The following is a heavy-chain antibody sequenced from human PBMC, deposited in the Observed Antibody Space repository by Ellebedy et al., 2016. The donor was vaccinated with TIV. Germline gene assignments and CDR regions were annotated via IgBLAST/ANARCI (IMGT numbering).Heavy chain of an antibody. V-gene: IGHV3-23*01. Sequence: GESLKISCAASGFIFSDYAMTWVRQAPGKGLEYVSAISPVGGSTSDADSVKRRFTISRDNSKNTLYLQMNSLRAEDTAVYYCARDAGDYYLDFWGQGTLVTVSS. CDR1: GFIFSDYA. D-gene: IGHD4-17*01. CDR3: ARDAGDYYLDF. CDR2: ISPVGGST. J-gene: IGHJ4*02.